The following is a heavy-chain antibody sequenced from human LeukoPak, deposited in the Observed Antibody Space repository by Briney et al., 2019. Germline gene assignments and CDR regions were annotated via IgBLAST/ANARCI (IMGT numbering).Heavy chain of an antibody. CDR3: ARGRIAAADPDYYYYYYMDV. J-gene: IGHJ6*03. D-gene: IGHD6-13*01. CDR2: IYYSGST. V-gene: IGHV4-59*01. Sequence: SETLSLTCTVSGGSISSYSCSWIRPPPGKGLEWIGYIYYSGSTNYNPSLKSRVTISVDTSKNQFSLKLSSVTAADTAVYYCARGRIAAADPDYYYYYYMDVWGKGTTVTVSS. CDR1: GGSISSYS.